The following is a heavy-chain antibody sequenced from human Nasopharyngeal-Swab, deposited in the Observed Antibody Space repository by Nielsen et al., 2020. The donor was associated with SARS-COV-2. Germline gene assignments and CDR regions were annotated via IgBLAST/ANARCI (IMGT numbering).Heavy chain of an antibody. Sequence: SGPTLVKPTQTLTLTCTFSGFSLSTSKAGVNWIRQSPGKALEWLALLYWDDDNRYSPSLKSRITITKDTSKNQVVLTMTNMDPVDTATYYCVHSSGWRLDYWGQGTLVTVSS. D-gene: IGHD6-19*01. V-gene: IGHV2-5*02. CDR2: LYWDDDN. CDR1: GFSLSTSKAG. CDR3: VHSSGWRLDY. J-gene: IGHJ4*02.